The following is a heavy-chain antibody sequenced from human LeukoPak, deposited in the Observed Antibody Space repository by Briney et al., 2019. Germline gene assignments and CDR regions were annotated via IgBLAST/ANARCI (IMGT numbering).Heavy chain of an antibody. V-gene: IGHV4-34*01. J-gene: IGHJ4*02. D-gene: IGHD5-24*01. CDR3: ARGGWPDY. Sequence: SETLSLTCAVYGGSFSGYYWSWIRQPPGKGLEWIGEINHSGSTNYNPSLESRVTISVDTSKNQFSLKLSSVTAADTAVYYCARGGWPDYWGQGTLVTVSS. CDR1: GGSFSGYY. CDR2: INHSGST.